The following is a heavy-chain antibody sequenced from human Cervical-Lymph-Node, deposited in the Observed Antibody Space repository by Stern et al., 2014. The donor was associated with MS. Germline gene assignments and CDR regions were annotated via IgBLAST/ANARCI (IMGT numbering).Heavy chain of an antibody. Sequence: QLVQSGPEVKKPGASVMVSCKTSGYTFTNYYIHWVRQAPGQGLEWMGIINPNGSVTASAQKFQGRLTMTSDTSTTTVYMRLITLTSEDTAMYYCTRAVGGVGREWGQGTLVFVSS. CDR1: GYTFTNYY. CDR2: INPNGSVT. D-gene: IGHD3-16*01. CDR3: TRAVGGVGRE. V-gene: IGHV1-46*01. J-gene: IGHJ4*02.